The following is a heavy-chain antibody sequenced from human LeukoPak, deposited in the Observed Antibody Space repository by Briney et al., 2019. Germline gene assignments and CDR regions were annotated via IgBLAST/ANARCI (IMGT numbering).Heavy chain of an antibody. Sequence: GESLKISCKDSGYNFANFWIGWVRQMPGKGLEWMGIIHPTDSETLYSPSFQGQVTISVDRSISTAYLQWSSLKASDTAMYYCARRAYSGSGSSDYWGQGTLVTVSP. V-gene: IGHV5-51*01. CDR1: GYNFANFW. CDR3: ARRAYSGSGSSDY. CDR2: IHPTDSET. D-gene: IGHD3-10*01. J-gene: IGHJ4*02.